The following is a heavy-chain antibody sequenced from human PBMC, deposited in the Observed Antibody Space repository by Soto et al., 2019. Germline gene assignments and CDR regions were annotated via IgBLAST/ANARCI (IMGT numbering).Heavy chain of an antibody. D-gene: IGHD2-15*01. CDR1: GGSFSGYY. V-gene: IGHV4-34*01. J-gene: IGHJ4*02. CDR3: ARVVVVAATEDY. Sequence: PSETLSLTCAVYGGSFSGYYWSWIRQPPGKGLEWIGEINHSGSTNYNPSLKSRVTISVDTSKNQFSLKLSSVTAADTAVYYCARVVVVAATEDYWGKRTLVTVAS. CDR2: INHSGST.